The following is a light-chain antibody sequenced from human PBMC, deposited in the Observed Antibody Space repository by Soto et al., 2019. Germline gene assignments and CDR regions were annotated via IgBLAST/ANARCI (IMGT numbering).Light chain of an antibody. J-gene: IGLJ1*01. CDR2: EVN. V-gene: IGLV2-8*01. CDR1: SSDVGGYNY. Sequence: QSALTQPPSVSGSPGQSVAISCTGTSSDVGGYNYVSWYQQHPGKAPKLMIYEVNNRPSGVPDRFSGSKSGNTASLTVSGLQDEDEADYYCSSYAGSSNVFGTGTKVTVL. CDR3: SSYAGSSNV.